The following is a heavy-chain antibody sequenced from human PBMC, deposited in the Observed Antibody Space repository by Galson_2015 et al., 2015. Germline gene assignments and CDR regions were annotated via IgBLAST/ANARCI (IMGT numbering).Heavy chain of an antibody. Sequence: SLRLSCAASGFTFSSYWLYWVRQAPGRGLVGVAHINRYGSSTSYADSVKGRFTISRDNAKNMLYLQMNSLSAEDTAVYYCARDPERGDGYVLDYWGQGTLVTVSS. CDR3: ARDPERGDGYVLDY. CDR1: GFTFSSYW. CDR2: INRYGSST. D-gene: IGHD5-24*01. V-gene: IGHV3-74*01. J-gene: IGHJ4*02.